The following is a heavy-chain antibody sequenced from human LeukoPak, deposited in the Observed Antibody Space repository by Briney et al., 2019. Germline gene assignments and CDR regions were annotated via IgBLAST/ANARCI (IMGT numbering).Heavy chain of an antibody. V-gene: IGHV3-7*01. D-gene: IGHD1-7*01. Sequence: GGSLRLSCAASGFTFSSHWMSWVRQAPGKGLGWVASIRPDGSEEYYMDSVKGRFTISRDNAKNSLYLQMNSLRAEDTAVYYCARLLGTVTTYDYWGQGTLVTVSS. J-gene: IGHJ4*02. CDR2: IRPDGSEE. CDR3: ARLLGTVTTYDY. CDR1: GFTFSSHW.